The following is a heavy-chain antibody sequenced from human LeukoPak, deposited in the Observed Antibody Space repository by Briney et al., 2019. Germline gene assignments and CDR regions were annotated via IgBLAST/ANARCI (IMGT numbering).Heavy chain of an antibody. CDR1: GGSFSGYY. D-gene: IGHD2-15*01. Sequence: SETLSLTCAVYGGSFSGYYWSWIRQPPGKGLEWIGEINHSGSTNYNPSLESRVTISVDTSKNQFSLKLSSVTAADTAVYYCARGGVYCSGGSCYGQYFQHWGQGTLVTVSS. V-gene: IGHV4-34*01. CDR3: ARGGVYCSGGSCYGQYFQH. CDR2: INHSGST. J-gene: IGHJ1*01.